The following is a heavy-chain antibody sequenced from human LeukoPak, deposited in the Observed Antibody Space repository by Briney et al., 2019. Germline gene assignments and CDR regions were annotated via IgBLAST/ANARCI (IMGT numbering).Heavy chain of an antibody. Sequence: SETLSLTCSVSGDSISSYYRSWIRQSPGRGLEWIGYIYYSGSTNYNPSLKSRVTISVDTSKNQFSLKLSSVTAEDTAVYYRARHSRTYYDFDYWGQGILVTVSS. J-gene: IGHJ4*02. D-gene: IGHD1-26*01. CDR1: GDSISSYY. CDR2: IYYSGST. CDR3: ARHSRTYYDFDY. V-gene: IGHV4-59*08.